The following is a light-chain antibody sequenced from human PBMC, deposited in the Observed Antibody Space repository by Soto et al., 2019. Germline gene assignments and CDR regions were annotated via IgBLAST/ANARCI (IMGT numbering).Light chain of an antibody. CDR3: VLYMGSGISI. Sequence: QTVVTQEPSFSVSPGGAVTLTCGLTSGSVSINYYPSWYQQTPGQAPRTLIYNTNTRSSGVPDRFSGSILGNKAALTITGAQAEDESDYYCVLYMGSGISIFGGGTKVTVL. CDR2: NTN. CDR1: SGSVSINYY. J-gene: IGLJ2*01. V-gene: IGLV8-61*01.